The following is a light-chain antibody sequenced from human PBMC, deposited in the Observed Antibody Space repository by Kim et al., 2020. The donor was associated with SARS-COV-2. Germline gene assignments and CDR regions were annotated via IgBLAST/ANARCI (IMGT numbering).Light chain of an antibody. CDR2: SAS. CDR1: QTVNSNN. CDR3: HQYGDSPRT. Sequence: SPGERTPRPCRASQTVNSNNLAWFQQRPGQAPRLLIYSASSRATGIPDRFSGSGSGTDFTLSITRVEAEDFALYYCHQYGDSPRTFGQGTKVDIK. V-gene: IGKV3-20*01. J-gene: IGKJ1*01.